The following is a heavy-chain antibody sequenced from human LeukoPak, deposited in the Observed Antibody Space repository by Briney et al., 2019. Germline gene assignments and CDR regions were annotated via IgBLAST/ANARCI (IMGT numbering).Heavy chain of an antibody. V-gene: IGHV3-23*01. D-gene: IGHD6-19*01. J-gene: IGHJ4*01. CDR1: GFTFSSYA. CDR2: LSGSGITT. Sequence: GGSLRLSCAASGFTFSSYAMSWVRQAPGKGLEWVLTLSGSGITTYYADSVKGRFNISRDNPKNTLYLQMNSLRADDTAVYYCAKGIYSSGWSYFDYWGHGTLVTVSS. CDR3: AKGIYSSGWSYFDY.